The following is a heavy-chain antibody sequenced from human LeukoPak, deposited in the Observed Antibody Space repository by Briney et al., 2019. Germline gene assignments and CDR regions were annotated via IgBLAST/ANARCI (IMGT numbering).Heavy chain of an antibody. J-gene: IGHJ4*02. D-gene: IGHD3-9*01. Sequence: GGSLRLSCAASGFTFSTYDMHWVRQSPGKGLEGLPFIKYDGSNKYYADYVKGRFTISRDNSKNTLYLQMNSLRAEDTAEYYCAKDDSLDILTGAGFDYWGQGTLVTVSS. CDR1: GFTFSTYD. CDR3: AKDDSLDILTGAGFDY. V-gene: IGHV3-30*02. CDR2: IKYDGSNK.